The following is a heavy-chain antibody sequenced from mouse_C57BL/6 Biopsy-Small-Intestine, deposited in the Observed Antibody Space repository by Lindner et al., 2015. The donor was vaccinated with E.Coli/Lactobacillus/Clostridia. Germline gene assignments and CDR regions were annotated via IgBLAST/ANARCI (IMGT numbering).Heavy chain of an antibody. CDR1: GYIFTTYG. Sequence: VQLQESGAELARPGASVKLSCKASGYIFTTYGISWVRQRAGQGLEWIGEIYPGSGDTYYNEKFKGKATLTADKSSSTAYMELSSLTSEDSAVYFCARSPNWEHFDYWGQGTTLTVSS. CDR2: IYPGSGDT. V-gene: IGHV1-81*01. D-gene: IGHD4-1*01. J-gene: IGHJ2*01. CDR3: ARSPNWEHFDY.